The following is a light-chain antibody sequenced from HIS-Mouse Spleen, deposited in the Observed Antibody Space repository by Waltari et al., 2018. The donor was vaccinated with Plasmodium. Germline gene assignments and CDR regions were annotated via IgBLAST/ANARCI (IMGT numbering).Light chain of an antibody. J-gene: IGLJ2*01. CDR3: QAWDSSTVV. CDR1: TFGDKY. CDR2: QDS. Sequence: SYELTQPPSVSVSPGQTASITCPCDTFGDKYACWYQQKPGQSPVRVIYQDSKRPSGIPERFSGSNSGNTATLTISGTQAMDEADYYCQAWDSSTVVFGGGTKLTVL. V-gene: IGLV3-1*01.